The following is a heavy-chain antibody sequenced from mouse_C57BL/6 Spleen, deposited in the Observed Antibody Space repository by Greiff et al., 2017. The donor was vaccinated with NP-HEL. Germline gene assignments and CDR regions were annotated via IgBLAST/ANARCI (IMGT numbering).Heavy chain of an antibody. CDR1: GYTFTSYW. V-gene: IGHV1-61*01. J-gene: IGHJ3*01. D-gene: IGHD3-1*01. Sequence: QVQLQQPGAELVRPGSSVKLSCKASGYTFTSYWMDWVKQRPGQGLEWIGNIYPSDSETHYNQKFKDKATLTVDKSSSTAYMQLSSLTSEDSAVYYCARGTAAWYADWGQGTLVTLSA. CDR2: IYPSDSET. CDR3: ARGTAAWYAD.